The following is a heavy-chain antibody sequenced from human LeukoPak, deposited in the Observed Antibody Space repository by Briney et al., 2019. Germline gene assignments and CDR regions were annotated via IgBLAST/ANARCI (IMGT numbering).Heavy chain of an antibody. CDR2: IRTYVDNEKT. J-gene: IGHJ6*02. CDR1: EFNFNYVW. Sequence: GGSLRLSCVASEFNFNYVWMNWVRQAPGKGLEWVGRIRTYVDNEKTDYAAPVKGRFTISRDDSKATLYLRMNNPKNEDSAVYYCTTERNWELLRPYGMNIWGQGTTVTVAS. V-gene: IGHV3-15*01. CDR3: TTERNWELLRPYGMNI. D-gene: IGHD7-27*01.